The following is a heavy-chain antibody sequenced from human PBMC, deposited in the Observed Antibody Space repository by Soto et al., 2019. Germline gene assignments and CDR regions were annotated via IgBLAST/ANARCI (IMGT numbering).Heavy chain of an antibody. CDR2: IYPVDSDT. CDR1: GNSFSSHW. CDR3: ASGGYFQYFDS. J-gene: IGHJ4*02. Sequence: EVQLVQSGAEVKKPGESLKISCNASGNSFSSHWVGWVRQMPGKGLEWMGMIYPVDSDTKYSPSFQGQVTISADNSIGAAYLQWGSLKSSDSAMYYFASGGYFQYFDSWGQGTLVSVSS. D-gene: IGHD5-12*01. V-gene: IGHV5-51*01.